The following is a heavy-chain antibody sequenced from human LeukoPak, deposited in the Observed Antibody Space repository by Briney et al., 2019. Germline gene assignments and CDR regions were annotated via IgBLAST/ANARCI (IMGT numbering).Heavy chain of an antibody. CDR3: ARIVAGGVIHTPGMDV. CDR2: ISSSGSTI. Sequence: GGSLRLSCAASGFTFSSYDMNWVRQAPGTGLKWASYISSSGSTIYYADSVKGRFTISRDNAKNSLYLQMNSLRAEDTAVYYCARIVAGGVIHTPGMDVWGQGTTVTVSS. V-gene: IGHV3-48*03. D-gene: IGHD3-16*02. CDR1: GFTFSSYD. J-gene: IGHJ6*02.